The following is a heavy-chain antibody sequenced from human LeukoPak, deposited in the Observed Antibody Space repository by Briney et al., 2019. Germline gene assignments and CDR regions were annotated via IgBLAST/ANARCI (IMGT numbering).Heavy chain of an antibody. V-gene: IGHV3-7*01. Sequence: GGSLRLSCAASGYTFSSSWMSWVRQAPGKGLEWVANIKEGGSEKCYVEPVKGRFSISRDNAKNSLYLQMSSLRVEDTAVYYCTRGRLTMTWGQGTLVTVSS. CDR3: TRGRLTMT. CDR1: GYTFSSSW. CDR2: IKEGGSEK. J-gene: IGHJ5*02. D-gene: IGHD3-22*01.